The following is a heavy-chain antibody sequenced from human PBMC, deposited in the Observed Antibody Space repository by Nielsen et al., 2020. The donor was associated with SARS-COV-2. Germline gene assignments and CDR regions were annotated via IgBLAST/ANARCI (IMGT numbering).Heavy chain of an antibody. J-gene: IGHJ4*02. V-gene: IGHV3-48*02. CDR3: ARERGHSSSWYWRGYSYGLFD. CDR2: ISSSSSTI. CDR1: GFTFSSYS. Sequence: GGSLRLSCAASGFTFSSYSMNWVRQAPGKGLEWVSYISSSSSTIYYADSVKGRFTISRDNAKNSLYLQMNSLRDEDTAVYYCARERGHSSSWYWRGYSYGLFDWGQGTLVTVSS. D-gene: IGHD5-18*01.